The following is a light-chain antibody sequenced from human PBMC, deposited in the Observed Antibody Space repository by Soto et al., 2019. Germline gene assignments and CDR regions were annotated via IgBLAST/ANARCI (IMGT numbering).Light chain of an antibody. CDR3: QQCNRSPIT. CDR2: DAS. V-gene: IGKV1-5*01. J-gene: IGKJ5*01. Sequence: DIQMTQSPSTLSASVGDRVTITCRASQSISSRLAWYQQKPGKAPKLLIYDASSLESGVPSRFSGSGAGTEFTLTISSLQPDDSDTDYCQQCNRSPITFGQGTGLEIK. CDR1: QSISSR.